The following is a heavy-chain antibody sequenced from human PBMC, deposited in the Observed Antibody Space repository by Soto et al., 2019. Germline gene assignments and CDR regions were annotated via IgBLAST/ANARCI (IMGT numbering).Heavy chain of an antibody. J-gene: IGHJ4*02. CDR3: ARGSSGGYFDY. CDR2: IWYDGSNK. CDR1: GFTFSSYG. Sequence: GGSLRLSCAASGFTFSSYGMHWVRQAPGKGLEWVAVIWYDGSNKYYADSVKGRFTISRDNSKNTLYLQMNSLRAEDTAVYYCARGSSGGYFDYWGQGTLVTVSS. D-gene: IGHD6-6*01. V-gene: IGHV3-33*01.